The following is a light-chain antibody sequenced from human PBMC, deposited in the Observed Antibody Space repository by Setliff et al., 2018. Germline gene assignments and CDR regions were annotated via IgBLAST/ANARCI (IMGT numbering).Light chain of an antibody. V-gene: IGLV2-14*03. Sequence: QSALTQPASVSGSPGQSITISCTGTSSDVGGYNYVSWYQHHPGKAPKLMIYDVTKRPSGVSDRFSGSKSGNTASLTISGLQAEDEADYYCSSYTASSPVLGGGTKVTVL. CDR3: SSYTASSPV. CDR2: DVT. J-gene: IGLJ3*02. CDR1: SSDVGGYNY.